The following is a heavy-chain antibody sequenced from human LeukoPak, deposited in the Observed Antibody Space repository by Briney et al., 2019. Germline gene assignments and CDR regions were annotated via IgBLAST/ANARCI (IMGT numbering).Heavy chain of an antibody. CDR1: GFTVSSNY. J-gene: IGHJ4*02. V-gene: IGHV3-53*01. Sequence: GGSLRLSSAASGFTVSSNYMSWVRQAPGKGLEWVSVIYSGGSTYYADSVKGRFNISRDNSKNTLYLQMNSLRAEDTAVYYCASGRGENFDYWGQGTLVTVSS. D-gene: IGHD2-21*01. CDR2: IYSGGST. CDR3: ASGRGENFDY.